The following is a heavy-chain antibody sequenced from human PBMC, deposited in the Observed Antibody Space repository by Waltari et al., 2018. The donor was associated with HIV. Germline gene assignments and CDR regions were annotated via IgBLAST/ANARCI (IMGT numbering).Heavy chain of an antibody. D-gene: IGHD5-18*01. CDR2: IYHSGST. V-gene: IGHV4-39*01. CDR1: GCSLSSSNYF. Sequence: QLQLQESGPGLVKPSETLSLTCTVSGCSLSSSNYFWGWIRQPPGKGLECIGSIYHSGSTYYNPSLKSRVTISVDTSKSQFSLKLSSVTAADTAVYYCASTGYTYGLDDWGQGTLVTVSS. J-gene: IGHJ4*02. CDR3: ASTGYTYGLDD.